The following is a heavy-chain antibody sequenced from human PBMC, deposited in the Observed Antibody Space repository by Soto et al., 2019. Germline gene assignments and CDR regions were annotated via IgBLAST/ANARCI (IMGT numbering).Heavy chain of an antibody. D-gene: IGHD2-21*02. CDR2: IDPSDSYT. CDR1: GYSFTSYW. CDR3: ARSIVVVTASGYYYGMVV. V-gene: IGHV5-10-1*01. Sequence: GESLKISCKGSGYSFTSYWISWVRQMPGKGLEWMGRIDPSDSYTNYSPSFQGHVTISADKSISTAYLQWSSLKASDTAMYYCARSIVVVTASGYYYGMVVWGQGTTVTVSS. J-gene: IGHJ6*02.